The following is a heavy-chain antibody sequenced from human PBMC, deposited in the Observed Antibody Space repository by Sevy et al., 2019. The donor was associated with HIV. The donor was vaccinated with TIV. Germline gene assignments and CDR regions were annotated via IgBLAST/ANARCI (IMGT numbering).Heavy chain of an antibody. D-gene: IGHD3-10*01. CDR1: GFTFGNYW. CDR2: INNDGSNT. J-gene: IGHJ3*02. CDR3: GREMISMVPGVPDAFDI. Sequence: GGSLRLSCAASGFTFGNYWMHWVRQAPGKGLVWISRINNDGSNTNYADSMKGRFTTSRDNAKNTLYLQMNSLRAEDTAVYYCGREMISMVPGVPDAFDIWGQGTMVTVSS. V-gene: IGHV3-74*01.